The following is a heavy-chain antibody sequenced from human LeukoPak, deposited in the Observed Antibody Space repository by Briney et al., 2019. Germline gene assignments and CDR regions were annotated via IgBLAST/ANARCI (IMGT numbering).Heavy chain of an antibody. J-gene: IGHJ3*02. V-gene: IGHV4-39*07. CDR3: ARAAVVVPAAIRPDAFDI. CDR2: IYYSGST. D-gene: IGHD2-2*02. Sequence: PSETLSLTCTVSGGSISSSSYYWGWIRQPPGKGLERIGSIYYSGSTYYNPSLKSRVTISVDTSKNQFSLKLSSVTAADTAVYYCARAAVVVPAAIRPDAFDIWGQGTMVTVSS. CDR1: GGSISSSSYY.